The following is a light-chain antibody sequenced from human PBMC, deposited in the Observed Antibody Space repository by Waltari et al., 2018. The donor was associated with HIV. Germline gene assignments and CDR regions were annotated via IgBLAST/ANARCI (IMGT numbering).Light chain of an antibody. CDR3: SSYTSSSTQV. V-gene: IGLV2-14*01. J-gene: IGLJ1*01. CDR2: EDT. Sequence: QSALTQPASVSGSPGQSITISCTGTSSDVGGYNYVFWYQQHPGKAPKLMIYEDTKRPSGVSMRYSGSKSGNTVSLTISGLQAEDEADYYCSSYTSSSTQVFGTGTKVTVL. CDR1: SSDVGGYNY.